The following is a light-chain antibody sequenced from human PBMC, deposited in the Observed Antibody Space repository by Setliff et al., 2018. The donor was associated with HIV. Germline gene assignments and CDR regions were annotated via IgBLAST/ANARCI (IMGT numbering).Light chain of an antibody. V-gene: IGLV7-46*01. CDR2: DTS. CDR3: FLSYSGARRV. J-gene: IGLJ3*02. Sequence: VVTQEPSLTVSPGGTVTLTCGSSTGAVTSGHYPYWFQQKPGQAPRTVIYDTSNKHSWTPARFSGSLLGGKAALTLSGAQPEDEAAYYCFLSYSGARRVFGGGTKVTVL. CDR1: TGAVTSGHY.